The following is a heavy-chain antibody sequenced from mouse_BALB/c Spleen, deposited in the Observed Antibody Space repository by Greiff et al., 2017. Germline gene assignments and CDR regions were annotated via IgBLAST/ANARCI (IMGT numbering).Heavy chain of an antibody. J-gene: IGHJ1*01. CDR2: IWAGGST. Sequence: VKLMESGPGLVAPSQSLSITCTVSGFSLTSYGVHWVRQPPGKGLEWLGVIWAGGSTNYNSALMSRLSISKDNSKSQVFLKMNSLQTDDTARYYCARDTGPYWYFDVWGAGTTVTVSS. V-gene: IGHV2-9*02. CDR3: ARDTGPYWYFDV. D-gene: IGHD4-1*01. CDR1: GFSLTSYG.